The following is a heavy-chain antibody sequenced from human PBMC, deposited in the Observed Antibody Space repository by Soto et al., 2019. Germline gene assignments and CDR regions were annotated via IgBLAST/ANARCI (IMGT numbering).Heavy chain of an antibody. CDR3: ARRLALVSGPFEH. D-gene: IGHD2-21*02. V-gene: IGHV4-59*12. Sequence: SETLSLTCSVSGSSISGFYWGWFRQAPGKGLDWVGYIHYTGTTNYNPSLKSRVTIFVDTSKNQFSLRLTSVTAADTAVYYCARRLALVSGPFEHWGPGSLVTVSS. CDR1: GSSISGFY. J-gene: IGHJ4*02. CDR2: IHYTGTT.